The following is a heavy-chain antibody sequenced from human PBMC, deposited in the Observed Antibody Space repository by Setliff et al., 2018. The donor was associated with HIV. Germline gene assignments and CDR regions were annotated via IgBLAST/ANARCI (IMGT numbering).Heavy chain of an antibody. Sequence: GGSLSLSCAASGFTVSTYYMSWVRQAPGKGLEWVSTIYSGGSTYHADSVKGRFTLSRDPAKNTLFLQVGSLRPDDTAMYYCARSRPYNRALDYWGQGTLVTVSS. V-gene: IGHV3-66*02. J-gene: IGHJ4*02. CDR2: IYSGGST. D-gene: IGHD1-20*01. CDR3: ARSRPYNRALDY. CDR1: GFTVSTYY.